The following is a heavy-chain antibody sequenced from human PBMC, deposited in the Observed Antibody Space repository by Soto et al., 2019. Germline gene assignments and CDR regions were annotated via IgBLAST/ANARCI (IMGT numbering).Heavy chain of an antibody. J-gene: IGHJ4*02. CDR2: IKSKADGETT. CDR3: TTVRTAMIVAVFDN. Sequence: AGSLRLSCAVSGFTFSDAWMTWVRKAPGKGLEWVGRIKSKADGETTDYAAAVKGRFTISRDHSKNTLYLQMGSLKTEDTAVYFCTTVRTAMIVAVFDNWGQGTPVTVSS. V-gene: IGHV3-15*01. D-gene: IGHD3-22*01. CDR1: GFTFSDAW.